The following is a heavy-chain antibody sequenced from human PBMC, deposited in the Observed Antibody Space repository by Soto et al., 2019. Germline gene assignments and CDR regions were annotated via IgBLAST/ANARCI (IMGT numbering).Heavy chain of an antibody. CDR2: LIPIPGTA. CDR1: GGTFGSYA. V-gene: IGHV1-69*01. Sequence: QVQLVQSGAEVKKPGSSVKVSCKASGGTFGSYAISWVRQAPGQGLEWMGGLIPIPGTANYAQKFQGRVTIAADDPTSTAYMELSSVRCEDTAVYYCARSQGSSTSLEIYYYYYYGMDVWGQGTTVTVSS. J-gene: IGHJ6*02. CDR3: ARSQGSSTSLEIYYYYYYGMDV. D-gene: IGHD2-2*01.